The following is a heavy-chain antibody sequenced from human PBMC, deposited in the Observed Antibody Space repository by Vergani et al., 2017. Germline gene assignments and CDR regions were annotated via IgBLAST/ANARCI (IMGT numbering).Heavy chain of an antibody. Sequence: QVQLVESGGGLVKPGGSLRLSCAASGFTFSDYYMSWIRQAPGKGLEWVSYISSSGSTIYYAESVKGRFTISRDNAKNSLYLQMNSLRAADTAVYYCARVKFRDGNNKPTGALGFDYWGQGTLVTVSS. J-gene: IGHJ4*02. CDR1: GFTFSDYY. CDR2: ISSSGSTI. D-gene: IGHD5-24*01. CDR3: ARVKFRDGNNKPTGALGFDY. V-gene: IGHV3-11*01.